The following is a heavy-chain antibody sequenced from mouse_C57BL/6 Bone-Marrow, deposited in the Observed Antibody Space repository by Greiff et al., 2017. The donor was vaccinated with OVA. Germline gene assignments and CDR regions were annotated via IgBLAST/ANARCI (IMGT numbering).Heavy chain of an antibody. CDR3: ARDVTGHYYAMDY. D-gene: IGHD4-1*01. CDR1: GFTFSDFY. J-gene: IGHJ4*01. V-gene: IGHV7-1*01. CDR2: SRNKANDYTT. Sequence: EVQGVESGGGLVQSGRSLRLSCATSGFTFSDFYMEWVRQAPGKGLEWIAASRNKANDYTTEYSASVKGRFIVSRDTSQSILYLQMNALRAEDTAIYYCARDVTGHYYAMDYWGQGTSVTVSS.